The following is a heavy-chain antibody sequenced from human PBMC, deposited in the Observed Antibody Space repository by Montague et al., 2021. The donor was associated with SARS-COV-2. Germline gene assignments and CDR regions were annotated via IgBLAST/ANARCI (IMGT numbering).Heavy chain of an antibody. J-gene: IGHJ5*02. Sequence: SETLSLTCTVSGDSISSSSYYWAWIPQPPGKGLEWIGTIDYSGSAHYSPSLKIQVTISVDTPKNQFSLKLSSATAADTALYYCARAHATYYHILTGYYNVIDLTSAFDHWGQGTLVTVSS. V-gene: IGHV4-39*07. D-gene: IGHD3-9*01. CDR2: IDYSGSA. CDR1: GDSISSSSYY. CDR3: ARAHATYYHILTGYYNVIDLTSAFDH.